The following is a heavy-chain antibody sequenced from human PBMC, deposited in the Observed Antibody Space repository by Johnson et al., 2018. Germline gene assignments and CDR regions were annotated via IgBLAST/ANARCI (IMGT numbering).Heavy chain of an antibody. CDR1: GFTFDDYA. CDR2: ISWNSGSI. Sequence: VQLVQSGGGVVQPGRSLRLSCAASGFTFDDYAIHWVRQAPGKGLEWVSGISWNSGSIGYADSVKGRFTISRDNSKNTLYLQMNSLRAEDTAVYYCAQTAASYSEYFQHWGQGTLVTVSS. D-gene: IGHD2-15*01. J-gene: IGHJ1*01. V-gene: IGHV3-9*01. CDR3: AQTAASYSEYFQH.